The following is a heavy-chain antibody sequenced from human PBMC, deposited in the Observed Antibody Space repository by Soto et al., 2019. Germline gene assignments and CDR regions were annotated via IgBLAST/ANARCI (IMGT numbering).Heavy chain of an antibody. CDR3: PTIPMVGRDY. D-gene: IGHD3-10*02. V-gene: IGHV3-30-3*01. CDR1: GFTFSSYA. Sequence: GSLRLSCAASGFTFSSYAMHWVGQAPGKGLEWVAVISYDGSNKYYADSVKVRFTISRDHSKNTLYLQINSLRAEDTAVYDGPTIPMVGRDYWGQGTRLTVAS. CDR2: ISYDGSNK. J-gene: IGHJ4*02.